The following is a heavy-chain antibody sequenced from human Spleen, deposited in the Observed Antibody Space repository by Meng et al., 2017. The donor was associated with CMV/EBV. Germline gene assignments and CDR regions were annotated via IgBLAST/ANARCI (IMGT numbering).Heavy chain of an antibody. Sequence: ASVKVSCKASGGTFTSYYMHWVRQAPGQGLEWMGIINPSGGSTGYAQKFQGRVTMTRDTSTSTVYMELSSLRSEDTAVYYCARDSGSYPYYYYGMDVWGQGTTVTVSS. CDR3: ARDSGSYPYYYYGMDV. J-gene: IGHJ6*02. V-gene: IGHV1-46*01. CDR1: GGTFTSYY. CDR2: INPSGGST. D-gene: IGHD1-26*01.